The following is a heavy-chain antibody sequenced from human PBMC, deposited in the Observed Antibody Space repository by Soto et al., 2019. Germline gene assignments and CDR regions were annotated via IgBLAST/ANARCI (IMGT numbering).Heavy chain of an antibody. CDR3: ARQGIAAAGRYYYYYGMDV. J-gene: IGHJ6*02. D-gene: IGHD6-13*01. V-gene: IGHV4-39*01. Sequence: WIRQPPGKGLEWIGSIYYSGSTYYNPSLKSRVTISVDTSKNQFSLKLSSVTAADTAVYYCARQGIAAAGRYYYYYGMDVWGQGTTVTVSS. CDR2: IYYSGST.